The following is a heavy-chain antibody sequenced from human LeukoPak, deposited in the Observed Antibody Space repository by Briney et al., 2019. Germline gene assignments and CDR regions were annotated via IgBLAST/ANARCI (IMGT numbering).Heavy chain of an antibody. J-gene: IGHJ4*02. CDR3: AKAITRPNRAVAGLNY. Sequence: PGGSLRLSCAASGFTFSSYGMHWVRQAPGKGLEWVAIISYDGSHKYYADSVKGRFTISRDNSKNTLYLQMNSLRDEDTAMYYCAKAITRPNRAVAGLNYWGQGTLVTVSS. CDR2: ISYDGSHK. V-gene: IGHV3-30*18. CDR1: GFTFSSYG. D-gene: IGHD6-19*01.